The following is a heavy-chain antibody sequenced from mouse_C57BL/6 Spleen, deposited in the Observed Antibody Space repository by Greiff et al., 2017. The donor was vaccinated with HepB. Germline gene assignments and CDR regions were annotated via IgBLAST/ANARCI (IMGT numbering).Heavy chain of an antibody. J-gene: IGHJ1*03. V-gene: IGHV1-26*01. D-gene: IGHD2-10*02. CDR1: GYTFTDYY. CDR2: INPNNGGT. Sequence: VQLKQSGPELVKPGASVKISCKASGYTFTDYYMNWVKQSHGKSLEWIGDINPNNGGTSYNQKFKGKATLTVDKSSSTAYMELRSLTSEESAVYYCARKKKGGMVRFDVWGTGTTVTVSS. CDR3: ARKKKGGMVRFDV.